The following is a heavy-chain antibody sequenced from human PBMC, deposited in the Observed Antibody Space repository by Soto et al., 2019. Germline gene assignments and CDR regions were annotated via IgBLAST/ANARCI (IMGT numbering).Heavy chain of an antibody. CDR2: IYYSGST. D-gene: IGHD6-19*01. CDR3: ARGRSRSGWYLS. Sequence: SETLSLTCTVSGGSISSGGYYWSWIRQHPGKGLEWIGYIYYSGSTYYNPSLKSRVTISVDTSKNQFSLKLSSVTAADTAVYYCARGRSRSGWYLSWGQGTLVTVSS. CDR1: GGSISSGGYY. J-gene: IGHJ4*02. V-gene: IGHV4-31*03.